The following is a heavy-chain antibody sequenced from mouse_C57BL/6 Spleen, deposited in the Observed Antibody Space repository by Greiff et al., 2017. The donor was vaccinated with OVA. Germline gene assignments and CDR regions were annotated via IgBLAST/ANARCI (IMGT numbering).Heavy chain of an antibody. CDR3: ARPGYYGSSYGWYFDV. V-gene: IGHV1-58*01. CDR2: IYLGNGYT. Sequence: EVKLKQSGAELVRPGSSVKMSCKTSGYTFTSYGINWVKQRPGQGLEWIGYIYLGNGYTEYNEKFKGKATLTSDTSSSTAYMQLSSLTSEDSAIYFCARPGYYGSSYGWYFDVWGTGTTVTVSS. CDR1: GYTFTSYG. J-gene: IGHJ1*03. D-gene: IGHD1-1*01.